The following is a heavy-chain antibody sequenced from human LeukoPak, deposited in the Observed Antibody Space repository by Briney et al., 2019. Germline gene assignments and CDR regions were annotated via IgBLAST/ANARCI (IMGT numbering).Heavy chain of an antibody. CDR2: IIPILGIA. J-gene: IGHJ4*02. CDR1: GGTFSSYA. D-gene: IGHD1-20*01. Sequence: WASVKVSCKASGGTFSSYAISWVRQAPGQGLEWMGRIIPILGIANYAQKFQGRVTITADKSTSTAYMELSSLRSEDTAVYYCARTPFGIRITSDARYYFDYWGQGTLVTVSS. CDR3: ARTPFGIRITSDARYYFDY. V-gene: IGHV1-69*04.